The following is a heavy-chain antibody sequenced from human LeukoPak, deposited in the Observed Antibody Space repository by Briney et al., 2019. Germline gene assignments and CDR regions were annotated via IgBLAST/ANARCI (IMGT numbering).Heavy chain of an antibody. CDR1: GFTFDDYA. D-gene: IGHD3-10*01. Sequence: GGSLRLSCAASGFTFDDYAMHWVRQAPGKGLEWVSGISWNSGSIGYADSVKGRFTISRDNAKNSLHLQMNSLRAEDTALYYCAKGPPHGSSLFQHWGQGTLVTVSS. J-gene: IGHJ1*01. V-gene: IGHV3-9*01. CDR3: AKGPPHGSSLFQH. CDR2: ISWNSGSI.